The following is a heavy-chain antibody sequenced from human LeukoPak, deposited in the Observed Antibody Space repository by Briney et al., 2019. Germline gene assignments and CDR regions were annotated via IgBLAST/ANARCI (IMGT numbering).Heavy chain of an antibody. Sequence: GGSLRLSCAASGFSFSGYAMSWVRRPPGKGLEWVSTITGTGGTTYYADSVTGRFTISRDNSKNTLYLQMSSLRAEDTAVYFCARGQPLDYWGQGTLVTVSS. CDR1: GFSFSGYA. CDR2: ITGTGGTT. V-gene: IGHV3-23*01. D-gene: IGHD6-13*01. CDR3: ARGQPLDY. J-gene: IGHJ4*02.